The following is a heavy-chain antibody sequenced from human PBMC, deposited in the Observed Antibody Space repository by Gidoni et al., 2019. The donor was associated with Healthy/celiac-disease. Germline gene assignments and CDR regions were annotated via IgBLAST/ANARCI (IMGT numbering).Heavy chain of an antibody. J-gene: IGHJ3*02. V-gene: IGHV3-21*01. CDR1: GFTFSSYS. CDR3: ARYVIVGATHAFDI. Sequence: EVQLVESGGGLVKPGGSLRLSCAAAGFTFSSYSMNWVRQAPGKGLEWVSPIGCSSSYIYYADSVKGRFTISRDNAKNSLYLQMNSLRAEDTAVYYCARYVIVGATHAFDIWGQGTMVTVSS. CDR2: IGCSSSYI. D-gene: IGHD1-26*01.